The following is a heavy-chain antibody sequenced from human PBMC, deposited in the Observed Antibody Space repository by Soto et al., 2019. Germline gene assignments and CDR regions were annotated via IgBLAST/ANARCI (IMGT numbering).Heavy chain of an antibody. Sequence: GASVKVSCKASGGTFSSYAISWVRQAPGQGLEWMGGIIPIFGTANYAQKFQGRVTITADESTSTAYMELSRLRSDDTAVYYCARDLGGQQLPKDYYYGMDVWGQGTTVTVSS. J-gene: IGHJ6*02. CDR3: ARDLGGQQLPKDYYYGMDV. D-gene: IGHD6-13*01. V-gene: IGHV1-69*13. CDR1: GGTFSSYA. CDR2: IIPIFGTA.